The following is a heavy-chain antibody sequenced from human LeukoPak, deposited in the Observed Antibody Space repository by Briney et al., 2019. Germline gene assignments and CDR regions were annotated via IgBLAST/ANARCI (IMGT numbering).Heavy chain of an antibody. D-gene: IGHD1-26*01. CDR3: ARSGSYSTGPFDY. V-gene: IGHV1-2*02. CDR1: GYTFTAYY. J-gene: IGHJ4*02. CDR2: INPNSGGT. Sequence: GASVKVSCKASGYTFTAYYMHWVRQAPGQGLEWMGWINPNSGGTNYAQKFQGRVTMTTDTSTSTAYMELRSLRSDDTAVYYCARSGSYSTGPFDYWGQGTLVTVSS.